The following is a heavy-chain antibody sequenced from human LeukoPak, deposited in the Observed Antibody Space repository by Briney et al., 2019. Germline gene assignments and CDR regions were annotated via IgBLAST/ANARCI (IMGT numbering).Heavy chain of an antibody. J-gene: IGHJ4*02. CDR3: ARNTEGIYDFWSGYYAPRGKADY. V-gene: IGHV3-21*01. D-gene: IGHD3-3*01. CDR1: GFTFSSYR. Sequence: GGSLRLSCAASGFTFSSYRMNWVRQAPGKGLEWVSSISSSSSYIYYADSVKGRFTISRDNAKNSLYLQMNSLRAEDTAVYYCARNTEGIYDFWSGYYAPRGKADYWGQGTLVTVSS. CDR2: ISSSSSYI.